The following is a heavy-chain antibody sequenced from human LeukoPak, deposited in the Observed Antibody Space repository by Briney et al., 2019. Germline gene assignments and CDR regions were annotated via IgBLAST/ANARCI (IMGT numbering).Heavy chain of an antibody. V-gene: IGHV4-61*02. CDR1: DGSISSGSYY. D-gene: IGHD2-2*01. CDR2: IYTSGST. J-gene: IGHJ4*02. CDR3: ARDSTQGYCSSTSCYD. Sequence: SETLSLTCTVSDGSISSGSYYWSWIRQPAGKGLEWIGRIYTSGSTNYNPSLKSRVTISVDTSKNQFSLKLSSVTAADTAVYYCARDSTQGYCSSTSCYDWGQGTLVTVSS.